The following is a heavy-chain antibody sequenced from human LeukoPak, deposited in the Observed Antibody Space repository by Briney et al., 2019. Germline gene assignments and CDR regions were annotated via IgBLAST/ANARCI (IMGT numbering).Heavy chain of an antibody. D-gene: IGHD2-2*01. CDR3: ARGVPGCSSTSCFSFDY. CDR2: ISSSGSTI. V-gene: IGHV3-48*03. Sequence: GGSLRLSCAASGFTFSSYEMNWVRQAPGKGLEWVSHISSSGSTIYYADSVKGRFTISRDNSRNTLYLQMNSLRAEDTAVYYCARGVPGCSSTSCFSFDYWGQGTLVTASS. J-gene: IGHJ4*02. CDR1: GFTFSSYE.